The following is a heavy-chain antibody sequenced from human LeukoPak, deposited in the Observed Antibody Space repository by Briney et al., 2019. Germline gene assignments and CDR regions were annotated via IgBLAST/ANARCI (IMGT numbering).Heavy chain of an antibody. CDR3: AKVAHYYGSGSYYEYYFDY. D-gene: IGHD3-10*01. J-gene: IGHJ4*02. CDR2: ISGRGGST. V-gene: IGHV3-23*01. CDR1: GFTFSNYA. Sequence: GGSLRLSCAASGFTFSNYAMSWVRQAPGKGLEWVSAISGRGGSTYYADSVKGRLTISRDNSKNTLYLQMNSLSADDTAVYYCAKVAHYYGSGSYYEYYFDYWGQGALVTVSS.